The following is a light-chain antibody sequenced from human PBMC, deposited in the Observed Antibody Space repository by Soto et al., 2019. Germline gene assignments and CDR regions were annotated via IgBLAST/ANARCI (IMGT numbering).Light chain of an antibody. CDR1: SSDVGAYNF. CDR3: SSYTISRTYV. Sequence: QSVLTQPASVSGSPGQSITISCTGTSSDVGAYNFVSWHQQHPGKAPKLIIYNVYDRPSGISYRFSGSKSGNTAFLTISGLQGEDEADYYCSSYTISRTYVFGTGTKLTVL. CDR2: NVY. J-gene: IGLJ1*01. V-gene: IGLV2-14*03.